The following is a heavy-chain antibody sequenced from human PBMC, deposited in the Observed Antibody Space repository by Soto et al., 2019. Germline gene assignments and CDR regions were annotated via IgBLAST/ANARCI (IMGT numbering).Heavy chain of an antibody. J-gene: IGHJ5*01. D-gene: IGHD3-3*01. CDR1: GYTFTTYG. CDR2: ISTTNGRT. CDR3: ARVTGRSGGDDFGNWFDP. V-gene: IGHV1-18*01. Sequence: QVQLVQSGAEVKKPGASVKVSCKATGYTFTTYGISWMRQAPGQGLEWMGWISTTNGRTRYAQKFQGRVTMTTDTSTTTAYMDRRSLRSDGTAVYYCARVTGRSGGDDFGNWFDPWGQGTLVIVSS.